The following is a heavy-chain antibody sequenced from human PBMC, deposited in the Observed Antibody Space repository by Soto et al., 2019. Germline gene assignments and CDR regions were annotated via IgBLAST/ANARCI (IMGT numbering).Heavy chain of an antibody. V-gene: IGHV3-30-3*01. Sequence: GGSLRLSCAASGFTFSSYAMHWVRQAPGKGLEWVAVISYDGSNKYYADSVKGRFTISRDNSKNTLYLQMNSLRAEDTAVYYCARSYISSLGYNWFDPWGQGTLVTVSS. J-gene: IGHJ5*02. CDR3: ARSYISSLGYNWFDP. CDR2: ISYDGSNK. D-gene: IGHD6-13*01. CDR1: GFTFSSYA.